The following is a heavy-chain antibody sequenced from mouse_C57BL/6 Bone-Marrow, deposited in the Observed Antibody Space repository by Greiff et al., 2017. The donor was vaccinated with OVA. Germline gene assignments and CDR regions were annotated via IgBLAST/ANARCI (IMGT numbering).Heavy chain of an antibody. J-gene: IGHJ3*01. CDR1: GYTFTSYW. V-gene: IGHV1-59*01. D-gene: IGHD1-1*01. CDR2: IDPSDSYT. Sequence: QVQLQQPGAELVRPGTSVKLSCKASGYTFTSYWMHWVKQRPGQGLEWIGVIDPSDSYTNYNQKFKGKATLTVDTSSSTAYMQLSSLTSEDSAVYDCARGYGSSPAGFGYWGQGTMVTVSA. CDR3: ARGYGSSPAGFGY.